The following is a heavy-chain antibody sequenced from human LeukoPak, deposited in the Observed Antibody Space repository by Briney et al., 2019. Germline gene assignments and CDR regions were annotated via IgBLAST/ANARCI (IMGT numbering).Heavy chain of an antibody. CDR3: ARGSNWTSVA. D-gene: IGHD1-20*01. CDR2: INPSGST. Sequence: RTSETLSLTCAVYGGPLSGYYWRWFRQPPGKGLEWIGEINPSGSTSYIPSLKSRITMSLDTSKSQFSLHLNSVTAADTAVYFCARGSNWTSVAWGQGTLVTVSS. V-gene: IGHV4-34*01. CDR1: GGPLSGYY. J-gene: IGHJ5*02.